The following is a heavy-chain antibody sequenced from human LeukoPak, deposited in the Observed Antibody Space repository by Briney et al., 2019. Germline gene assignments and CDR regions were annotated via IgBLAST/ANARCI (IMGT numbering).Heavy chain of an antibody. Sequence: SETLPLTCAVYGGSFSGYHWSWIRQPPGKGLEWLGEINHNGSTNYNPSLKSRVTISVDTSKNQFSLKLSSVTAADTAVYYCASTRFRYYFDHWGQGTLVTVSS. J-gene: IGHJ4*02. CDR1: GGSFSGYH. CDR3: ASTRFRYYFDH. V-gene: IGHV4-34*01. CDR2: INHNGST. D-gene: IGHD3-3*01.